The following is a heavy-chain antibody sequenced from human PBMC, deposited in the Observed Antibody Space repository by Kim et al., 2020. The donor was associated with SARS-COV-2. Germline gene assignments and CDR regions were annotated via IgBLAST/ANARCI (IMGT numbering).Heavy chain of an antibody. CDR3: ARDMTDFDWLLYYFDY. D-gene: IGHD3-9*01. V-gene: IGHV3-48*02. Sequence: SVKGRFTISRVNAKDSLYLQMNRLRDEDTAVYYCARDMTDFDWLLYYFDYWGQGALVTVSS. J-gene: IGHJ4*02.